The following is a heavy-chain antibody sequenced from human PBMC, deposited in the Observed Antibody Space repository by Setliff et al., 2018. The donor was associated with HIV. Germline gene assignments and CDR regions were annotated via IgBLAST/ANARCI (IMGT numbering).Heavy chain of an antibody. J-gene: IGHJ6*03. CDR2: INPNRAGT. D-gene: IGHD3-3*01. Sequence: ASVKVSCKASGYTFSAYYMYWVQQAPGQGLEWMGWINPNRAGTNYAHKFQGRVTMTRDTSISTAYMELSGLSSVDTAVYYCARVDDFWSGPNTAGYMDVWGKGTTVTVSS. CDR3: ARVDDFWSGPNTAGYMDV. CDR1: GYTFSAYY. V-gene: IGHV1-2*07.